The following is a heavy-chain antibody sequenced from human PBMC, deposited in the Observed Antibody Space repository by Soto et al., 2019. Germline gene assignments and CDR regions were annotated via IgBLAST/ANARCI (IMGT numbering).Heavy chain of an antibody. CDR1: GFTFSSYG. V-gene: IGHV3-30*18. Sequence: PPGGSLRLSCAAPGFTFSSYGMHWVRQAPGKGLEWVAVISYDGSNKYYADSVKGRFTISRDNSKNTLYLQMNSLRAEDTAVYYCAKDKASYYYDSSGYFDYWGQGTLVTVSS. CDR2: ISYDGSNK. CDR3: AKDKASYYYDSSGYFDY. D-gene: IGHD3-22*01. J-gene: IGHJ4*02.